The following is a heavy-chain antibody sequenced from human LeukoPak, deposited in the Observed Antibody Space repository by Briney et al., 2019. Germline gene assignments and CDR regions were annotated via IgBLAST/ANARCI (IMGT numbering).Heavy chain of an antibody. D-gene: IGHD2-15*01. Sequence: SETLSLACAVYGGSFSGYYWSWIRQPPGKGLEWIGEINHSGSTNYNPSLKSRVAISVDTSKNQFSLKLSSVTAADTAVYYCARGNSRRGYCSGGSCYHFDYWGQGTLVTVSS. CDR2: INHSGST. J-gene: IGHJ4*02. CDR1: GGSFSGYY. V-gene: IGHV4-34*01. CDR3: ARGNSRRGYCSGGSCYHFDY.